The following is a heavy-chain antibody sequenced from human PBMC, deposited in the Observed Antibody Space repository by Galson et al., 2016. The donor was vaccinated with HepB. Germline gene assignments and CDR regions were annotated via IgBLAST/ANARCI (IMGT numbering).Heavy chain of an antibody. J-gene: IGHJ4*02. CDR1: GYIFSNYH. D-gene: IGHD4-17*01. V-gene: IGHV1-46*03. CDR3: ARDRTVTTLLHY. Sequence: SVKDSCKASGYIFSNYHLHWVRQAPGQGLEWMGVINPSDITTNYAQKFQGRVTMTSDTATSTVYMELSRLRSDDTAVYYCARDRTVTTLLHYWGQGTLVTVSS. CDR2: INPSDITT.